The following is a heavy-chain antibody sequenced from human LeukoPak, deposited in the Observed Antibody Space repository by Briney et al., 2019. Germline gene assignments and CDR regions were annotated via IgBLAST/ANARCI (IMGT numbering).Heavy chain of an antibody. D-gene: IGHD6-13*01. J-gene: IGHJ4*02. CDR2: ISSSSATI. CDR1: GFSLSAYN. CDR3: AKPDSSTWYGRGFDY. Sequence: GGSLRLSCEGSGFSLSAYNMNWVRQAPWKGLESVSYISSSSATIFYADSVKGRFTISRDNAKNTLYLQMDSLRAEDTAVYYCAKPDSSTWYGRGFDYWGQGTLVTVSS. V-gene: IGHV3-48*01.